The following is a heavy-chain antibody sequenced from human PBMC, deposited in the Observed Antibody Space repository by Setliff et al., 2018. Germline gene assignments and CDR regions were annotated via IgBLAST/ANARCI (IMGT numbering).Heavy chain of an antibody. CDR1: GGNFMYSG. V-gene: IGHV1-69*13. J-gene: IGHJ5*02. CDR2: TIPVFNRG. D-gene: IGHD1-26*01. Sequence: SVKVSCKASGGNFMYSGISWVRQAPGQGLEWMGRTIPVFNRGNYAQKFQGRVTITADESTGTAYMELISLRSEDTAIYYCARDYVISSHSGLNEGWLDPWGQGTLVTVSS. CDR3: ARDYVISSHSGLNEGWLDP.